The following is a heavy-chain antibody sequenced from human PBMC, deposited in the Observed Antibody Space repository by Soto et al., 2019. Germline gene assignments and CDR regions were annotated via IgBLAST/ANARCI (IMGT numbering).Heavy chain of an antibody. J-gene: IGHJ3*02. V-gene: IGHV4-31*03. CDR1: GGSISSGGYY. Sequence: SETLSLTCTVSGGSISSGGYYWSWIRQHPGKGLEWIGYIYYSGSTYYNPSLKSRVTISVDTSKNQFSLRLSSVTAADTAVYYCARRQVVVVVAAIDDAFDIWGQWTMVT. D-gene: IGHD2-15*01. CDR2: IYYSGST. CDR3: ARRQVVVVVAAIDDAFDI.